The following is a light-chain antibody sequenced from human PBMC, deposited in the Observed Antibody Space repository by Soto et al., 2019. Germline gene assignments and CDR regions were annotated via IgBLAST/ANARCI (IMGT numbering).Light chain of an antibody. J-gene: IGLJ1*01. CDR3: ATWDDSLSTYV. CDR2: TNN. CDR1: SSNIGTNT. Sequence: QSVLTQPPSASGTPGQRVTISCSGSSSNIGTNTVNWYQCLPGTDPRLLIYTNNHRPSGVPDRFSVSKSGTSASLAISVLQCEDEGVYYCATWDDSLSTYVFGAGTKLTVL. V-gene: IGLV1-44*01.